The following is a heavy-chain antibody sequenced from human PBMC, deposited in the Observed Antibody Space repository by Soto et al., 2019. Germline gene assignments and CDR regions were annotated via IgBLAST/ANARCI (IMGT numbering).Heavy chain of an antibody. J-gene: IGHJ6*02. Sequence: PGGSLRLSCAASGFTFSSYAMHWVRQSPGKGLEWVSLISWDGGSTFYAESVKGRFTISRDNSKNSLYLQMSSLRSEDAALYYCAKSVVPSYYFYAVDAWGQGTTVTVSS. D-gene: IGHD2-8*01. CDR1: GFTFSSYA. CDR3: AKSVVPSYYFYAVDA. CDR2: ISWDGGST. V-gene: IGHV3-43*01.